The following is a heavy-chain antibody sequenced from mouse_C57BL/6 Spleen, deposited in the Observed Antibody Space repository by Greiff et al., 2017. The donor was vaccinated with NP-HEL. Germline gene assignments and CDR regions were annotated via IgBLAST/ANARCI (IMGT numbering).Heavy chain of an antibody. CDR3: ARLTPYLSFDY. V-gene: IGHV1-42*01. J-gene: IGHJ2*01. CDR2: INPSTGGT. CDR1: GYSFTGYY. D-gene: IGHD1-1*01. Sequence: EVQLQESGPELVKPGASVKISCKASGYSFTGYYMNWVKQSPEKSLEWIGEINPSTGGTTYNQKFKAKATLTVDKSSSTAYMQLKSLTSEDSAVYYCARLTPYLSFDYWGQGTTLTVSS.